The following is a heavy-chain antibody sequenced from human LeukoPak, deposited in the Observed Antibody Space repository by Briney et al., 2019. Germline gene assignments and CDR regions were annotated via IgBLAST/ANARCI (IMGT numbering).Heavy chain of an antibody. CDR1: EFTFSDYW. CDR2: IKKDGSEE. Sequence: GGSLRLSCAASEFTFSDYWMSWVRQAPGKGPEWVANIKKDGSEEHYVDSVKGRLTVSRDNAKNSLFLQMNSLRVEDTAVSYCATYDNWVAGDVWGQGTSVSVSS. J-gene: IGHJ6*02. CDR3: ATYDNWVAGDV. D-gene: IGHD1-1*01. V-gene: IGHV3-7*01.